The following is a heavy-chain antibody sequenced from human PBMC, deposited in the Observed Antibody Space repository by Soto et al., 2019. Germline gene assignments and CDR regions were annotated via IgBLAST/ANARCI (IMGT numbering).Heavy chain of an antibody. CDR3: ARALGSWGAYYFDY. Sequence: SGPTLVNPTQTLTLTGTFSGFSLNTYGVGVGWIRQPPGKALEWLALIYWDDDKRYSPSLKSRLTITKDTSKNQVVLTMTNMDPVDTVTYYCARALGSWGAYYFDYWGQGTLVTVSS. D-gene: IGHD3-16*01. J-gene: IGHJ4*02. CDR2: IYWDDDK. V-gene: IGHV2-5*02. CDR1: GFSLNTYGVG.